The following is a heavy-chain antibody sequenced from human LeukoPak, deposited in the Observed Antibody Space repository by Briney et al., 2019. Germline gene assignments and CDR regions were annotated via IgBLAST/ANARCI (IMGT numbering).Heavy chain of an antibody. CDR3: VRLGGSGWNFGY. Sequence: QPGGSLRLSCAASGFTFSSYEMNWVRQAPGKGLEWVSYISSSGSLKYYEDSVKGRFTISRDNAKNSLYLQMNSLRDEDTAVYYCVRLGGSGWNFGYWGQGTLVTVSS. CDR1: GFTFSSYE. J-gene: IGHJ4*02. D-gene: IGHD6-19*01. V-gene: IGHV3-48*03. CDR2: ISSSGSLK.